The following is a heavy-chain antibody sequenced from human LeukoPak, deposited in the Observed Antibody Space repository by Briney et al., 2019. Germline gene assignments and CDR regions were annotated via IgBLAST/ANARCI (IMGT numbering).Heavy chain of an antibody. CDR2: IKSKTDGGTT. J-gene: IGHJ3*02. CDR1: GFTFSNAW. CDR3: TTDPSGVSDAFDI. V-gene: IGHV3-15*01. D-gene: IGHD6-13*01. Sequence: GGSLRLSCAASGFTFSNAWMSWVRQAPGKGLEWVGRIKSKTDGGTTDYAAPVKGRFTISRDDSKNTLYLQMNSLKTEDTAVYYCTTDPSGVSDAFDIWGQGTMVNVSS.